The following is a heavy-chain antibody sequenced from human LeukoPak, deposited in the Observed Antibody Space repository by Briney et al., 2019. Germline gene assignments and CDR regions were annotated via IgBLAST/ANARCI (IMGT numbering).Heavy chain of an antibody. V-gene: IGHV3-30*04. CDR3: ARDSSGSIDD. CDR2: IEYDGSNN. D-gene: IGHD3-10*01. CDR1: GFTFSSHA. Sequence: PGGSLRLSCAASGFTFSSHAMHWVRQAPGKGLEWVAVIEYDGSNNRYADSVKGRFTISRDNSKNTLYLHMSSLRVEDTALYYCARDSSGSIDDWGQGTLVAVSS. J-gene: IGHJ4*02.